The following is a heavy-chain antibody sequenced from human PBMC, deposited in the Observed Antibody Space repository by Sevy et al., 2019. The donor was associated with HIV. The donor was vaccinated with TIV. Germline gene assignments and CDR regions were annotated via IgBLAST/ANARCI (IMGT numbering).Heavy chain of an antibody. CDR3: AGERVYCSGGSCKPGGWFDP. CDR1: GYTFTGYY. D-gene: IGHD2-15*01. V-gene: IGHV1-2*02. Sequence: ASVKVSCKASGYTFTGYYMHWVRQAPGQGLEWMGWINPNSGGTNYAQKFQGRVTMTRDTSISTAYMDLSRLRSDDTAVYYCAGERVYCSGGSCKPGGWFDPWGQGTLVTVSS. J-gene: IGHJ5*02. CDR2: INPNSGGT.